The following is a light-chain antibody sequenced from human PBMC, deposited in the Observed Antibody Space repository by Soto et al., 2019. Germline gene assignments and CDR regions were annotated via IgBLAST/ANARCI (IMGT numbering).Light chain of an antibody. J-gene: IGKJ1*01. V-gene: IGKV3-20*01. Sequence: EIVWTQTPGTLSLSPRERATLSCRASQSVGSGYLAWYQHKPGQAPRLLIHGVSSRDPGIPDRFSGSGSGTDFTLTISRLEPEDFAVYYGQQYASSPWTCSQGSQV. CDR2: GVS. CDR3: QQYASSPWT. CDR1: QSVGSGY.